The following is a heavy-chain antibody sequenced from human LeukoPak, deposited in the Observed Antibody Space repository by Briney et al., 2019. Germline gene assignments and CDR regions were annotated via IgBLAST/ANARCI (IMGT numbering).Heavy chain of an antibody. Sequence: PSETLSLTCSVSGGSISSTSYYWGWIRQPPGKGLEWIGNIYYTGETYYNPSLKSRVTISVDTSKNQFSLRLSSVTAADTAVYYCARRRWELAWFDPWGQGTLVTVSS. CDR1: GGSISSTSYY. CDR2: IYYTGET. CDR3: ARRRWELAWFDP. J-gene: IGHJ5*02. D-gene: IGHD1-26*01. V-gene: IGHV4-39*01.